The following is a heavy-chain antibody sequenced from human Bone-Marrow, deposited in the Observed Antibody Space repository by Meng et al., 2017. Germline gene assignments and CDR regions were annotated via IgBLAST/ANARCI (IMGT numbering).Heavy chain of an antibody. CDR2: INPSGGST. J-gene: IGHJ5*02. CDR3: ARSVGYCTNGVCPKSNWFDP. CDR1: GYTFTGYY. V-gene: IGHV1-46*01. D-gene: IGHD2-8*01. Sequence: ASVKVSCKASGYTFTGYYMHWVRQAPGQGLEWMGIINPSGGSTSYAQKFQGRVTMTRDTSTSTVYMELSSLRSEDTAVYYCARSVGYCTNGVCPKSNWFDPWGQGTLVTVSS.